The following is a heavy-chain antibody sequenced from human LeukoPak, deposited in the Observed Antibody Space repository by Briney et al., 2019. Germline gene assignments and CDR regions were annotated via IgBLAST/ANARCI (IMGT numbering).Heavy chain of an antibody. Sequence: GGSLRLSCVASGLTFTSYGMSWVRQAPGKGLEWVSSISGSGGSTDYADSVKGRFTISRDNSKNTLYLQMNSLRAEDTAMYFCAKDLTNWNDGTYFDYWGQGTLVTVSS. V-gene: IGHV3-23*01. CDR1: GLTFTSYG. CDR2: ISGSGGST. CDR3: AKDLTNWNDGTYFDY. J-gene: IGHJ4*02. D-gene: IGHD1-1*01.